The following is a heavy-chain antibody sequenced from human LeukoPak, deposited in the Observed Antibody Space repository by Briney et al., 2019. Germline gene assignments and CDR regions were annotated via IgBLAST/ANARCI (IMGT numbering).Heavy chain of an antibody. CDR1: GGSISSYY. Sequence: PSETRSLTCIVSGGSISSYYWSWIRQPPGKGMEWIGSIYYSGSTNYNTSLKGRLTRSVETSKNQFSLNVSSVTAADSAGYYCARVGSSGWLNDRGQGTLVSVSS. CDR2: IYYSGST. J-gene: IGHJ4*02. V-gene: IGHV4-59*01. CDR3: ARVGSSGWLND. D-gene: IGHD6-19*01.